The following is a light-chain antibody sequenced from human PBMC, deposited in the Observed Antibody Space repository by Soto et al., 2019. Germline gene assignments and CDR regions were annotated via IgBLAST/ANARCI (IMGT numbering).Light chain of an antibody. CDR1: QDIRTS. CDR2: GAS. J-gene: IGKJ3*01. V-gene: IGKV1-33*01. CDR3: QQYDNLPPFT. Sequence: DIQMTQSPSSLSASVGARVSITCQASQDIRTSLGWFQQKPGRAPKLLIYGASYLETGVPSRFSGSGSATDFSFTIISLQPEDIATYYCQQYDNLPPFTFGPGTKVDI.